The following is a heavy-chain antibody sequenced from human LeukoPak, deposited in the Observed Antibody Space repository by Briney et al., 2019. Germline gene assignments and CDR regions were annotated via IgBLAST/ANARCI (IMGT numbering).Heavy chain of an antibody. J-gene: IGHJ4*02. CDR2: IYYSGSA. V-gene: IGHV4-30-4*01. Sequence: PSETLSLTCTVSGGSISSGDYYWSWIRQPPGKGLEWIGYIYYSGSAYYNPSLKSQVTISVDTSKNQFSLKLSSVTAADTAVYYCARGRVQWELLTAPDYWGQGTLVTVSS. CDR1: GGSISSGDYY. D-gene: IGHD1-26*01. CDR3: ARGRVQWELLTAPDY.